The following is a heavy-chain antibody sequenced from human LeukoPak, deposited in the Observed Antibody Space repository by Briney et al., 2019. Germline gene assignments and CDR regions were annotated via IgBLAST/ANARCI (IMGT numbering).Heavy chain of an antibody. J-gene: IGHJ3*02. Sequence: ASVKVSCKASGYTFISYDINWVRQATGQGLEWMGWMNPNSGNTNYAQKFQGRVTMTRNTSISTAYMELSSLRSEDTAVYYRAREVRGSLDALDIWGQGTMVTVSS. CDR1: GYTFISYD. CDR2: MNPNSGNT. D-gene: IGHD1-26*01. CDR3: AREVRGSLDALDI. V-gene: IGHV1-8*01.